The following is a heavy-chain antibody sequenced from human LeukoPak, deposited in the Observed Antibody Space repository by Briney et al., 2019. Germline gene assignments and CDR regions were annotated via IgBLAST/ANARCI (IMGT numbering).Heavy chain of an antibody. V-gene: IGHV4-34*01. CDR2: INHSGST. J-gene: IGHJ4*02. CDR3: ARGSPLMVRGVKGIDY. D-gene: IGHD3-10*01. Sequence: SETLSLTCAVYGGSFSGYYWSWIRQPPGKGLEWIGEINHSGSTYYNPSLKSRVTISVDTSKNQFSLKLSSVTAADTAVYYCARGSPLMVRGVKGIDYWGQGTLVTVSS. CDR1: GGSFSGYY.